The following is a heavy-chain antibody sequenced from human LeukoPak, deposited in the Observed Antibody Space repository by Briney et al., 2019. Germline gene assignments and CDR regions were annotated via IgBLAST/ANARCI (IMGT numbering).Heavy chain of an antibody. CDR3: ARDYYGDYVGGYYFDY. D-gene: IGHD4-17*01. CDR1: GYTFSDYY. CDR2: MNPNSGDT. Sequence: ASVKVSCKASGYTFSDYYMHWVRQAPGQGLEWMGWMNPNSGDTSYAQKFQGRVTMTRDTSISTAYMDLSRLRSDDTAVYYCARDYYGDYVGGYYFDYGAPGPLVTVSS. J-gene: IGHJ4*02. V-gene: IGHV1-2*02.